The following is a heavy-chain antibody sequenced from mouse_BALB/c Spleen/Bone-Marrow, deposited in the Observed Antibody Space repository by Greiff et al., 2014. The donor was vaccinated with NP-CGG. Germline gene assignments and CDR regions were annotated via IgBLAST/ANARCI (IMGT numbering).Heavy chain of an antibody. Sequence: QVQLKQSGPGLVAPSQSLSITCTVSGFSLTSYGVHWVRQPPGEGLEWLGVIWAGGSTNYNSALMSRLSISKDNSKSQVFLKMNSLQPDDTAMYYCARDPIYYDYDWYFDVWGAGTTVTVSS. CDR3: ARDPIYYDYDWYFDV. D-gene: IGHD2-4*01. V-gene: IGHV2-9*02. CDR2: IWAGGST. CDR1: GFSLTSYG. J-gene: IGHJ1*01.